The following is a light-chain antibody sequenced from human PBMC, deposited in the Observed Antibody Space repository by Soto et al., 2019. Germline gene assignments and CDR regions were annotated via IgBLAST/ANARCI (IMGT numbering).Light chain of an antibody. Sequence: EIILTQSAYTLSLSTGERATLSCRASQTVSSNYLAWYQQKPGQAPRLLIYGASNRATGIPDRFSGIGSGTDSTLTISRLEPEDFAVDYCQQYGSSGTFGQGTKVDI. CDR1: QTVSSNY. V-gene: IGKV3-20*01. CDR3: QQYGSSGT. CDR2: GAS. J-gene: IGKJ1*01.